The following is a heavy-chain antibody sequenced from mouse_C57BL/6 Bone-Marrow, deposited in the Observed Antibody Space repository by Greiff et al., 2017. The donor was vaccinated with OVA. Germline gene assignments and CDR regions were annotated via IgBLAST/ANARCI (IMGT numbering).Heavy chain of an antibody. CDR1: GYTFTDYE. CDR2: IDPENGGT. V-gene: IGHV1-15*01. Sequence: QVQLKESGAELVRPGASVTLSCKASGYTFTDYEMHWVKQTPVHGLEWIGAIDPENGGTAYNQKFKGKAILTADKSSSTAYMELRSLTSEDSAVDYCCTGTQFADWGQGTLVTVSA. D-gene: IGHD4-1*01. J-gene: IGHJ3*01. CDR3: CTGTQFAD.